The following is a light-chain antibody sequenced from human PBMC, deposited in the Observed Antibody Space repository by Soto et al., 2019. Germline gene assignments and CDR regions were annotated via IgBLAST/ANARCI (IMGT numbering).Light chain of an antibody. J-gene: IGKJ1*01. Sequence: EIVWTQSPGTLSLSPGQRATLSCRASQSVSNNALAWFQQKPGHAPRLLIYAASSWASGTPDRLSDSGSGTDFTLNIRRLEPEGFAVYCCQQYGSSHLTFDRGTEAEIK. V-gene: IGKV3-20*01. CDR2: AAS. CDR3: QQYGSSHLT. CDR1: QSVSNNA.